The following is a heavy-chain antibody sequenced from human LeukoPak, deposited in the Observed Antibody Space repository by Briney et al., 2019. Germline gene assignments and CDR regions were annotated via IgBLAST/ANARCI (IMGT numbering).Heavy chain of an antibody. D-gene: IGHD6-13*01. Sequence: SETLSLTCTVSGGSISSYYWSWIRQPPGKGLEWIGYIYYSGSTNYNPSLKSRVTISVDTSKNQFSLKLSSVTAADTAVYYCAKGLGSLYSSSFDYWGQGTLVTVSS. CDR2: IYYSGST. CDR3: AKGLGSLYSSSFDY. J-gene: IGHJ4*02. V-gene: IGHV4-59*01. CDR1: GGSISSYY.